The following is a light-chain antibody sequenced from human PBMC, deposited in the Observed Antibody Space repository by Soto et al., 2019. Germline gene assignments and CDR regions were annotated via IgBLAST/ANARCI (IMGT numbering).Light chain of an antibody. V-gene: IGKV1-27*01. CDR3: QKCNSAPLT. CDR1: QGIGSY. CDR2: AAS. Sequence: DIQMTQSPSSLSSSLGDRATITCRASQGIGSYLAWFQQKPGQVPKLLIYAASAMQSGVPSRFSGSGSGTDFTLTISSLEPEDFATYYCQKCNSAPLTFGGGTKVEIK. J-gene: IGKJ4*01.